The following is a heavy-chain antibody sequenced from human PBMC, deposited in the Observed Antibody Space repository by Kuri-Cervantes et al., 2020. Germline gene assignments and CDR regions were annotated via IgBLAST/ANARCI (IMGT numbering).Heavy chain of an antibody. CDR2: IKRDGGLK. D-gene: IGHD2-2*01. CDR3: VRDIGDCRRDICYDAFDI. J-gene: IGHJ3*02. CDR1: GFTFSNYW. V-gene: IGHV3-7*01. Sequence: GESLKISCAASGFTFSNYWMIWVRQAPGKGLEWVANIKRDGGLKYYADSVKGRFTISRDNAKNSLYLEMNTLRAEDTAVYYCVRDIGDCRRDICYDAFDIWGQGTMVTV.